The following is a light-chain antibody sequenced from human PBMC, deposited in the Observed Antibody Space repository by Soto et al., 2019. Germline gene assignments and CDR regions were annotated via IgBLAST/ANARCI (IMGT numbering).Light chain of an antibody. CDR1: PSVTNY. CDR2: GAF. Sequence: EIVLTKSPATLSFSPGERATLLVRASPSVTNYLAWYQQKPGQPPRLLIYGAFNRAAGIPARFSGSGSGTDFTLTISSLEPEDSAVYYCQQRNIWPPVTFGQGTRLEIK. J-gene: IGKJ5*01. V-gene: IGKV3-11*01. CDR3: QQRNIWPPVT.